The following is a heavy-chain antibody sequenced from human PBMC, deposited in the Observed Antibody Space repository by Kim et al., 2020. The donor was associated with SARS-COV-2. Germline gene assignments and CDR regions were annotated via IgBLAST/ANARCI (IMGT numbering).Heavy chain of an antibody. CDR3: ARETEGGSGSLPGY. D-gene: IGHD3-10*01. J-gene: IGHJ4*02. CDR2: IIPIFGTA. CDR1: GGTFSSYA. V-gene: IGHV1-69*13. Sequence: SVKVSCKASGGTFSSYAISWVRQAPGQGLEWMGGIIPIFGTANYAQKFQGRVTITADESTSTAYMELSSLRSEDTAVYYCARETEGGSGSLPGYWGQGTLVTVSS.